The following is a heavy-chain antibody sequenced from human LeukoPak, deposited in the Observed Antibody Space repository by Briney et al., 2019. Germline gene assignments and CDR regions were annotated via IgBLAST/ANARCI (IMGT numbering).Heavy chain of an antibody. CDR1: GFTFDDYA. V-gene: IGHV3-9*01. D-gene: IGHD3-22*01. CDR3: ARDPRSRLYYFDY. CDR2: ISWNSGSI. Sequence: GRSLRLSCAASGFTFDDYAMHWVRQAPGKGLEWVSGISWNSGSIDYADSVKGRFTISRDNAKNSLYLQMNSLRAEDTAVYYCARDPRSRLYYFDYWGQGTLVTVSS. J-gene: IGHJ4*02.